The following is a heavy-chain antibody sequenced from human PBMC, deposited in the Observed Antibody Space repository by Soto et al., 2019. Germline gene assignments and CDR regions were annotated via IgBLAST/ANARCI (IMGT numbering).Heavy chain of an antibody. CDR2: IYHSGST. Sequence: SETLSLTCAVSGGSISSGGYSWSWIRQPPGKGLEWIGYIYHSGSTYYNPSLKSRVTISVDRSKNQFSLKLSSVTAADTAVYYCARGSTPSWYSSSWYRGYYYYYGMDVWGQGTTVTVSS. CDR3: ARGSTPSWYSSSWYRGYYYYYGMDV. CDR1: GGSISSGGYS. V-gene: IGHV4-30-2*01. J-gene: IGHJ6*02. D-gene: IGHD6-13*01.